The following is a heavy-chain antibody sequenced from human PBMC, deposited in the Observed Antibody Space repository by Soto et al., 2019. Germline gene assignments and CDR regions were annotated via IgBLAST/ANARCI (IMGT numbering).Heavy chain of an antibody. D-gene: IGHD2-2*01. Sequence: ASVKVYCKASGYTFTSYDINLVRQATGQGLEWMGWMNPNSGNTGYAQKFQGRVTMTRNTSISTAYMELSSLRSEDTAVYYCARGLTLEYVMDVWGKGTTVTVSS. V-gene: IGHV1-8*01. J-gene: IGHJ6*03. CDR1: GYTFTSYD. CDR2: MNPNSGNT. CDR3: ARGLTLEYVMDV.